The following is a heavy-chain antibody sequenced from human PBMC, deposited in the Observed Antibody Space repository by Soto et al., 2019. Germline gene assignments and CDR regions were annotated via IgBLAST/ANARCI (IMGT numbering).Heavy chain of an antibody. V-gene: IGHV4-39*01. CDR1: GGSISSSSYY. CDR3: ARHVVVAATFGWFDP. Sequence: QLQLQESGPGLVKPSETLSLTCTVSGGSISSSSYYWGWIRQPPGKGLEWIGSSYYSGSTYYNPSLKSRVTISVDTSKNQFSLKLSSVTAADTAVYYCARHVVVAATFGWFDPWGQGTLVTVSS. D-gene: IGHD2-15*01. J-gene: IGHJ5*02. CDR2: SYYSGST.